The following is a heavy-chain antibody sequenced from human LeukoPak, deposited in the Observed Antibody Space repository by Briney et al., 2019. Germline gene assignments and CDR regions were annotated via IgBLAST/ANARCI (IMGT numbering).Heavy chain of an antibody. CDR3: ATDILTGYYIDY. V-gene: IGHV3-21*01. CDR2: ISSSSSYI. J-gene: IGHJ4*02. D-gene: IGHD3-9*01. CDR1: GFTFSSDS. Sequence: GGSLRLSCAASGFTFSSDSMNWVRQAPGKGLEWVSSISSSSSYIYYADSVKGRFTISRDNAKNSLYLQMNSLRAEDTAVYYCATDILTGYYIDYWGQGTLVTVSS.